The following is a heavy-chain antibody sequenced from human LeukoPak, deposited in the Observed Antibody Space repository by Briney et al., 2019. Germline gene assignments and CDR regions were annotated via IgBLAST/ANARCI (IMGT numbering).Heavy chain of an antibody. Sequence: GGSLRLSCAASGFTFSSYSMKWVRQAPGKGLECVSSISSSSSYIYYADSVKGRFTISRDNAKNSLYLQINSLRAEDTAVYYCARDYGGNSGAFDIWGQGTMVTVSS. V-gene: IGHV3-21*01. CDR1: GFTFSSYS. J-gene: IGHJ3*02. CDR2: ISSSSSYI. D-gene: IGHD4-23*01. CDR3: ARDYGGNSGAFDI.